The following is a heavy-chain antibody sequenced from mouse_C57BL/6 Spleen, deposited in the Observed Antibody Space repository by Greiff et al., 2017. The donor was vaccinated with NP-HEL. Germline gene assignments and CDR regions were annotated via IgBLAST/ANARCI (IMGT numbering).Heavy chain of an antibody. CDR3: ARGGPNWYFNV. CDR2: ISSGSSTI. J-gene: IGHJ1*03. V-gene: IGHV5-17*01. CDR1: GFTFSDYG. Sequence: EVQRVESGGGLVKPGGSLKLSCAASGFTFSDYGMHWVRQAPEKGLEWVAYISSGSSTIYYADTVKGLFTISRDNAKNTLFLQMTSLRSEDTAMYYFARGGPNWYFNVWGTGTTVTVSS.